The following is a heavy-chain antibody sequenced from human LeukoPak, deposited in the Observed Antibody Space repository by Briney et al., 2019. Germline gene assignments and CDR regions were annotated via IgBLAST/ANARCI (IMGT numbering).Heavy chain of an antibody. J-gene: IGHJ4*02. CDR3: ARNYDYVWGSYRSPEHFDY. Sequence: ASVKVSCKASGYTFTSYGNSWVRQAPGQGLEWMGWISAYNGITNYAQKLQGRVTMTADTSTSTAYMELRSLRSDDTAVYYCARNYDYVWGSYRSPEHFDYWGQGTLVTVSS. V-gene: IGHV1-18*01. CDR2: ISAYNGIT. D-gene: IGHD3-16*02. CDR1: GYTFTSYG.